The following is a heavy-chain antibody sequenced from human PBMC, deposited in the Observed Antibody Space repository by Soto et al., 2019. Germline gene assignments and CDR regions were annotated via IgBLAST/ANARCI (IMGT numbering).Heavy chain of an antibody. V-gene: IGHV3-30*19. J-gene: IGHJ1*01. Sequence: QVQLVESGGGVIQPGTSLRVSCVGSGFTFRSYVIPWVRQAPGKGLEWVALTSYDGSDKYYGDSVRGRFTISRDNSRNTVDLQMDSLRLEDTALYYCARWGTTGGLDVWGQGTLVSVSS. CDR2: TSYDGSDK. D-gene: IGHD3-16*01. CDR3: ARWGTTGGLDV. CDR1: GFTFRSYV.